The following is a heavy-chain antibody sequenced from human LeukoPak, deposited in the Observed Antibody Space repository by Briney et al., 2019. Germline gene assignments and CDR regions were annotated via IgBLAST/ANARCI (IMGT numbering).Heavy chain of an antibody. J-gene: IGHJ4*02. D-gene: IGHD6-19*01. V-gene: IGHV3-30-3*01. Sequence: SGGSLRLSCAASGFTFSNYAMHWVRQAPGKGLEWVALISYDGSNKYYADSVKGRFTISRDNSKNTLYLQMNSLRAEDTALYYCAREWTYSSGWSASGYWGQGTLVTVSS. CDR2: ISYDGSNK. CDR1: GFTFSNYA. CDR3: AREWTYSSGWSASGY.